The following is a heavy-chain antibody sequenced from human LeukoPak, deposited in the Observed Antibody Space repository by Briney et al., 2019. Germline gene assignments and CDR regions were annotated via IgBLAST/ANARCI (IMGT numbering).Heavy chain of an antibody. J-gene: IGHJ6*03. CDR3: ARSYGSGSYYNVHYYYYMDV. CDR1: GYTFTGYY. D-gene: IGHD3-10*01. Sequence: GASVKVSCKASGYTFTGYYMHWVRQAPGQGLEWMGWINPNSGGTNYAQKFQGRVTMTRDTSISTAYMELNSLRAEDTAVYYCARSYGSGSYYNVHYYYYMDVWGKGTTVTVSS. CDR2: INPNSGGT. V-gene: IGHV1-2*02.